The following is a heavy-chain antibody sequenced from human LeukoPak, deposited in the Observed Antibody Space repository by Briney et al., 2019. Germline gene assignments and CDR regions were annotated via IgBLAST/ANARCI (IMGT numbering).Heavy chain of an antibody. V-gene: IGHV3-23*01. J-gene: IGHJ4*02. D-gene: IGHD6-19*01. Sequence: GGSLRLSCAASGFTFSSYAMSWVRQAPGKGLEWVSAISGSGDSTYYAASVKGRFTISRDNSKITLYLQMNSLRAEDTAVYYCAKNAVAGSKYYFDYWGQGTLVTVSS. CDR2: ISGSGDST. CDR1: GFTFSSYA. CDR3: AKNAVAGSKYYFDY.